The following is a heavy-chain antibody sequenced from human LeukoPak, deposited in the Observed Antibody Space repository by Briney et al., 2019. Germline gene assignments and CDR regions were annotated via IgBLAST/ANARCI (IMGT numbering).Heavy chain of an antibody. CDR1: GFIFSSYT. CDR3: ARVHCSGGSCYWAFDY. D-gene: IGHD2-15*01. CDR2: ISDSSSYI. J-gene: IGHJ4*02. Sequence: PGGSLRLSCAASGFIFSSYTMNWVRQAPGKGLEWVSSISDSSSYIYYADPIKGRFTISRDNAKNSLYPQMNSLRAEDTAVYYCARVHCSGGSCYWAFDYWGQGTLVTVSS. V-gene: IGHV3-21*01.